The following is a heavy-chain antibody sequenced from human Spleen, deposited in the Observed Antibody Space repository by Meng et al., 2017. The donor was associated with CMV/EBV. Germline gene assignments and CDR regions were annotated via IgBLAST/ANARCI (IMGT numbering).Heavy chain of an antibody. CDR1: GFRFSTYA. Sequence: GESLKISCAVSGFRFSTYAMSWVRQAPGKGLEWVSGISGSGGSTYYADSEKGRFTISRDNAKNSLYLQMNSLRVEDTAVYFCAKDAARQYYDSSGSYFDYWGLGTLVTVSS. D-gene: IGHD3-22*01. V-gene: IGHV3-23*01. J-gene: IGHJ4*02. CDR2: ISGSGGST. CDR3: AKDAARQYYDSSGSYFDY.